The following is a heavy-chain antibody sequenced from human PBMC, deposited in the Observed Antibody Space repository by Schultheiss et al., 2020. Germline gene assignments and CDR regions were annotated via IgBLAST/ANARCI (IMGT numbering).Heavy chain of an antibody. CDR2: IYTNEST. J-gene: IGHJ6*02. CDR1: GGSISSGSYY. Sequence: SETLSLTCSVSGGSISSGSYYWSWIRQPAGKGLEWIGRIYTNESTNFNPSLKSRVTISVGTSKNQFSLKLSSVTAADTAVYYCASNLSPNGDDDYYYYGMDVWGQGTTVTVSS. V-gene: IGHV4-61*02. CDR3: ASNLSPNGDDDYYYYGMDV. D-gene: IGHD4-17*01.